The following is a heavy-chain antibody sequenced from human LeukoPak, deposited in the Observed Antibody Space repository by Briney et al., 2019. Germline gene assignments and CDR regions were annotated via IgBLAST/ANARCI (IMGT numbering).Heavy chain of an antibody. CDR2: ISSTSSTI. Sequence: PGGSLRLSCAASGFTFSSFSMNWVRQAPGKGLEWVSYISSTSSTIYYADSVKGRFTISRDNARNSLFLQMNSLRAEDTAVHYCARGAGATRKIDYWGQGTLVTVSS. CDR3: ARGAGATRKIDY. J-gene: IGHJ4*02. CDR1: GFTFSSFS. V-gene: IGHV3-48*01. D-gene: IGHD1-26*01.